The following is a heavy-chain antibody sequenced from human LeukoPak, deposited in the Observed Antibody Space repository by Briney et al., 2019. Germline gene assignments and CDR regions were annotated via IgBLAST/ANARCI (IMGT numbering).Heavy chain of an antibody. CDR3: ARDLGPFTYGMDV. CDR2: INPNSGGT. J-gene: IGHJ6*02. V-gene: IGHV1-2*02. CDR1: GYTFTGYY. Sequence: GASVKVSCKASGYTFTGYYMHWVRQAPGQRLEWMGWINPNSGGTNYAQKFQGRVTMTRDTPISTAYMELSRLRSDDTAVYYCARDLGPFTYGMDVWGQGTTVTVSS.